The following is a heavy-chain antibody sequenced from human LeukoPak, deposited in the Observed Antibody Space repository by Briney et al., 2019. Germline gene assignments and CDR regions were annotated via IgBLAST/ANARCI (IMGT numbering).Heavy chain of an antibody. CDR2: ISHGSTRI. J-gene: IGHJ2*01. V-gene: IGHV3-48*01. Sequence: GGSLRLSCAASGFTFSSYNTNWVRKAPGKGLEWVSYISHGSTRIFYADSVEGRFTLSRDDAKNSLYLQMNSLRVEDTAVYYCARDLRWRAARLWYFDLWGRGTLVTVSS. CDR1: GFTFSSYN. CDR3: ARDLRWRAARLWYFDL. D-gene: IGHD6-6*01.